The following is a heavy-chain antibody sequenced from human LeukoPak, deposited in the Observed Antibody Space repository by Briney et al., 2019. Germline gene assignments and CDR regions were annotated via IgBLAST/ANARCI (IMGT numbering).Heavy chain of an antibody. CDR1: GFTFSSYA. CDR3: AKRHCSGGSCYADSYGMDV. D-gene: IGHD2-15*01. V-gene: IGHV3-23*01. CDR2: ISGSGGST. J-gene: IGHJ6*02. Sequence: GGSLSLSCVASGFTFSSYAMSWVRQAPGKGLEWVSAISGSGGSTYYADSVKGRITISRDKSKNTLFLQMNSLRAEDTAVYYCAKRHCSGGSCYADSYGMDVWGQGTTVTVSS.